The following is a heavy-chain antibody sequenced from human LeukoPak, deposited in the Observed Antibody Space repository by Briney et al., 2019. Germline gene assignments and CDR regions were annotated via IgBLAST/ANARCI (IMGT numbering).Heavy chain of an antibody. CDR3: ARDSGTTGEVKFDP. Sequence: ETLSLTCTVSGGSISSYYWSWIRQPAGTALEWIGRIYTSGTITYNPSLKSRVTMSVDTSKNQFSLKLSSVTAADTAVYYCARDSGTTGEVKFDPWGQGTLVTVSS. J-gene: IGHJ5*02. CDR1: GGSISSYY. V-gene: IGHV4-4*07. CDR2: IYTSGTI. D-gene: IGHD3-10*01.